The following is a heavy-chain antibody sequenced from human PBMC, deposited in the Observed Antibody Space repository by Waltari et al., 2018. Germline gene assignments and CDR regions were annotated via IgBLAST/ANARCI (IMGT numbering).Heavy chain of an antibody. D-gene: IGHD1-26*01. Sequence: EVQLVESGGGLVQPGGSLRLSCAASGFTFITYAMHWVRQGPGKGLEYVSAISSNGDSTYYANSVKGRFTISRDNSKNTLYLQMGSLRAEDMAVYYCARVGTSSYFDYWGQGTLVTVSS. CDR1: GFTFITYA. CDR2: ISSNGDST. CDR3: ARVGTSSYFDY. J-gene: IGHJ4*02. V-gene: IGHV3-64*01.